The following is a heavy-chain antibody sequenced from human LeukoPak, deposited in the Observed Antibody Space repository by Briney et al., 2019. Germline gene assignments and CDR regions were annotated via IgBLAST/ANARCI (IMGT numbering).Heavy chain of an antibody. J-gene: IGHJ4*02. CDR2: TYYRSKLHN. CDR1: GDSVSIKSAA. CDR3: ARSAGPLDV. Sequence: SQTLSLTCAISGDSVSIKSAAWNWIRQSPSRSLEWLGRTYYRSKLHNGYAVSVKSRITIYPETSKNQFSLHLNSVTPEDTAVYYCARSAGPLDVWAQGTLVTVSS. V-gene: IGHV6-1*01.